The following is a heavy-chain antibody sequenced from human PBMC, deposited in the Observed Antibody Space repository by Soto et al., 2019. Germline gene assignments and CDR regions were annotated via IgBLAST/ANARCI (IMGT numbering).Heavy chain of an antibody. CDR3: ARDRRNSIWGSFRQNFDY. CDR1: GYTFSHYV. V-gene: IGHV1-18*01. J-gene: IGHJ4*02. Sequence: ASVKVSCKTSGYTFSHYVVTWVRQAPGQGLEWMGWISAYNGNTKSAQTVQGRVTMLTDTSTNTAYMELRSLRSDDTAVYYCARDRRNSIWGSFRQNFDYWGQGTQVSVSS. CDR2: ISAYNGNT. D-gene: IGHD3-16*02.